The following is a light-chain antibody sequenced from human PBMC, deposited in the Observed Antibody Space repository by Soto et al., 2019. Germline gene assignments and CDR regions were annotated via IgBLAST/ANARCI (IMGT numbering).Light chain of an antibody. CDR1: QSISSW. J-gene: IGKJ1*01. CDR3: QQYNSYPWT. Sequence: DIPMTQSPSTLSASVGDRVTITCRASQSISSWLAWYQQKPGKAPKLLIYDASSLESGVPSRFSGSGSVTEFTLTISSLQPDDFATYYCQQYNSYPWTFGQGTKVEIK. V-gene: IGKV1-5*01. CDR2: DAS.